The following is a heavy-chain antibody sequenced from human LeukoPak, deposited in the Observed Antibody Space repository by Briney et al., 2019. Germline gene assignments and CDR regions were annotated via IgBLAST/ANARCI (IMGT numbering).Heavy chain of an antibody. V-gene: IGHV1-18*01. CDR1: GYTFTSYG. D-gene: IGHD3-22*01. Sequence: ASVKVSCKASGYTFTSYGISWVRQAPGQGLEWMGWISAYNGNTNYAQKLQGRVTMTTDTSTSTAYMELRSLRSNDTAVYYCARDYYYDSSGSFDYWGEGDLVTVSS. CDR3: ARDYYYDSSGSFDY. J-gene: IGHJ4*02. CDR2: ISAYNGNT.